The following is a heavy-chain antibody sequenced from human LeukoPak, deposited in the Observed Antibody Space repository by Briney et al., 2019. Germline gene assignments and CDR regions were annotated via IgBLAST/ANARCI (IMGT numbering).Heavy chain of an antibody. CDR3: AREIDRYYDSSGYYYAPHAFDI. D-gene: IGHD3-22*01. J-gene: IGHJ3*02. CDR2: INPNSGGT. V-gene: IGHV1-2*06. CDR1: GYTFTGYY. Sequence: ASVKVSCKASGYTFTGYYMHWVRQAPGQGLEWMGRINPNSGGTNYAQKFQGRVTMTRDTSISTAYMELRSLRSDDTAVYYCAREIDRYYDSSGYYYAPHAFDIWGQGTMVTVSS.